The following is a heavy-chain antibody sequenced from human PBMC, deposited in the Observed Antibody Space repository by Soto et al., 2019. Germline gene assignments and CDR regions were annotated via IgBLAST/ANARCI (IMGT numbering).Heavy chain of an antibody. Sequence: QITLKESGPTLVKVTQTVTLTCTFSGFSLSTTGAGVGWIRQPPGKALEGLALINWMGDKRYNPSLRSRLTIPKDTSKTQVVLTIPNMDPVDTATYYCAVSGHDSGFFYYDYWGQGTLVTVSS. CDR3: AVSGHDSGFFYYDY. CDR1: GFSLSTTGAG. V-gene: IGHV2-5*01. CDR2: INWMGDK. J-gene: IGHJ4*02. D-gene: IGHD3-22*01.